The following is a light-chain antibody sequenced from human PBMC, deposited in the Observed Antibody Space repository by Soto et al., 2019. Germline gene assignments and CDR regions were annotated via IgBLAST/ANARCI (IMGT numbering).Light chain of an antibody. Sequence: QSVLTQPPSVSGAPGQRVTIYCTGSSSNIGAGYDVHWYQQLPGTAPKLLIYDNNDRPSGVPDRFSGSKSGTSASLAITGLQADDEADYYCQSYDSSLSGSVFGGGTKVTVL. CDR3: QSYDSSLSGSV. V-gene: IGLV1-40*01. J-gene: IGLJ2*01. CDR2: DNN. CDR1: SSNIGAGYD.